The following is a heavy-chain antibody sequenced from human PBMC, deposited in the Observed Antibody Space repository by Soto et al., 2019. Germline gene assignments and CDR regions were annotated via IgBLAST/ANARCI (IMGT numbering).Heavy chain of an antibody. CDR3: AKEGGLSGSYYISSSYYFDY. V-gene: IGHV3-30*18. CDR2: ISYDGRNT. Sequence: QVQLVESGGGVVQPGRSLRLSCVASGFTFSSYGMHWVRQAPGKGLEWVAIISYDGRNTYYADSVKGRFTISRDNSKNTLYMQMNSLRAEDKSVYYCAKEGGLSGSYYISSSYYFDYWGQGTLVTVSS. CDR1: GFTFSSYG. J-gene: IGHJ4*02. D-gene: IGHD1-26*01.